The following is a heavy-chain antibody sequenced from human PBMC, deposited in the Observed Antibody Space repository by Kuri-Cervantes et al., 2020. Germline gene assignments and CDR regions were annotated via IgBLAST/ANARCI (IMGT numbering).Heavy chain of an antibody. D-gene: IGHD2-15*01. V-gene: IGHV3-9*01. J-gene: IGHJ4*02. Sequence: LSLTCAASGFTFDDYAMHWVRQAPGKGLEWVSGINWNSGSIDYADSVKGRFTISRDNAKNSLYLQMNSLRAEDTALYYCAKDTCIGGSCYSYYFDYWGQGTLVTVSS. CDR2: INWNSGSI. CDR3: AKDTCIGGSCYSYYFDY. CDR1: GFTFDDYA.